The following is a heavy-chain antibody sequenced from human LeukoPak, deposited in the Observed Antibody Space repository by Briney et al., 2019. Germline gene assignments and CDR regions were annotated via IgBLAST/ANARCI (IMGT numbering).Heavy chain of an antibody. CDR3: ARVGSSSLDYYYYYMDV. D-gene: IGHD6-13*01. CDR2: ISGSGANT. J-gene: IGHJ6*03. V-gene: IGHV3-23*01. CDR1: GFTFSTYA. Sequence: GGSLRLSCAASGFTFSTYAMSWVRQAPGKGLEWVSTISGSGANTYYADSVRGRFTISRDNSKNTLYLQMNSLRAEDTAVYYCARVGSSSLDYYYYYMDVWGKGTTVTVSS.